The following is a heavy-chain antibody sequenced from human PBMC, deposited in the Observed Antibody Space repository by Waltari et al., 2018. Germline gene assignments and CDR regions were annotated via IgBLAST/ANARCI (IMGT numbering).Heavy chain of an antibody. CDR1: GFAFDVYS. CDR3: ARHRGGWYSALDL. V-gene: IGHV3-23*01. Sequence: EEQVLESGGGLVQPGGSLRLSCATSGFAFDVYSMSWVRQAPGKGREWVEAISNSGATQLYADSVKGRFTISRDSSLFLQMNGLSAEDTAVYYCARHRGGWYSALDLWGQGTLVTVSS. CDR2: ISNSGATQ. J-gene: IGHJ3*01. D-gene: IGHD6-19*01.